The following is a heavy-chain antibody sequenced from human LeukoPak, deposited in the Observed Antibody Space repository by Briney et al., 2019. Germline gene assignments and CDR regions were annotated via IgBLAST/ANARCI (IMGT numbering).Heavy chain of an antibody. CDR3: AYERTNYDSSGYH. CDR2: INPSGGST. V-gene: IGHV1-46*01. J-gene: IGHJ5*02. D-gene: IGHD3-22*01. CDR1: GYTFTSYY. Sequence: GASVKVSCKASGYTFTSYYMHWVRQAPGQGLEWMGIINPSGGSTSYAQKFQGRVTMTRDTSTSTVYMELSSLRSEDTAVYYCAYERTNYDSSGYHWGQGTLVTVSS.